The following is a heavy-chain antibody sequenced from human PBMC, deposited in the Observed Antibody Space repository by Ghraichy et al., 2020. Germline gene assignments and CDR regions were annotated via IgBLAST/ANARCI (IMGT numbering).Heavy chain of an antibody. CDR1: GFTFNSYS. Sequence: GGSLRLSCAASGFTFNSYSMNWVRQAPGKGLEWVSSISSSSNYILDADSVKGRFTISRDKAKNSLYLQMNSLRTEDTAVSYCARERPRSCSSSSCLLRGAFDIWGQGTMVTVSS. CDR2: ISSSSNYI. J-gene: IGHJ3*02. V-gene: IGHV3-21*01. D-gene: IGHD2-15*01. CDR3: ARERPRSCSSSSCLLRGAFDI.